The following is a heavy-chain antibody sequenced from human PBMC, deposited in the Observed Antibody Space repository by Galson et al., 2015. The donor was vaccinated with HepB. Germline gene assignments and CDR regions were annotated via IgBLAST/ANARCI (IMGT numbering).Heavy chain of an antibody. CDR1: GGSINSSSYY. V-gene: IGHV4-39*07. Sequence: LSLTCTVSGGSINSSSYYWGWIRQPPGKGLEWIGNIHYSGSTYYNPSLKSRVTISVDTSKNQFSLKLSSVTAADTAVYYCARAHFETHLWPYYSHGMDVWGQGTTVTVSS. J-gene: IGHJ6*02. CDR3: ARAHFETHLWPYYSHGMDV. CDR2: IHYSGST. D-gene: IGHD3-9*01.